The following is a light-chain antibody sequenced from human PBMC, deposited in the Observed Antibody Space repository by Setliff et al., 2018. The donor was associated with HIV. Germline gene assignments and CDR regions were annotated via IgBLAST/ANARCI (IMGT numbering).Light chain of an antibody. Sequence: QSALTQPASVSGSLGQSITISCTGTSSDVGGHNSASWYQQHPGKAPKLMISEVSNRPSGVSNRFSGSKSGNTASLTISGLQPEDEADYYCSSYSSSRPRVFGTGTKVTVL. CDR2: EVS. V-gene: IGLV2-14*01. CDR1: SSDVGGHNS. CDR3: SSYSSSRPRV. J-gene: IGLJ1*01.